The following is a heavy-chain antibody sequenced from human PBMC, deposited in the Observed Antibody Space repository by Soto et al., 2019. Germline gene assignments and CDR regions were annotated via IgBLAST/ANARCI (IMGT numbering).Heavy chain of an antibody. CDR2: ISSGGST. CDR3: ARAHGGRDGYNYDY. CDR1: GFTVSSNY. J-gene: IGHJ4*02. D-gene: IGHD5-12*01. Sequence: EVQLVESGGGLIQPGGSLRLSCAASGFTVSSNYMSWVRQAPGKGLEWVSVISSGGSTYYADSVKGRFTISRDNSKNTLYLQMNSLRAEDTAVYYCARAHGGRDGYNYDYWGQGTLVTVSS. V-gene: IGHV3-53*01.